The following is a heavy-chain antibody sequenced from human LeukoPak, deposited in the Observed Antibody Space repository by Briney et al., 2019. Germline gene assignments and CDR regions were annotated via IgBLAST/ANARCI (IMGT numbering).Heavy chain of an antibody. CDR3: ARHDGTWFDP. CDR1: GFTFSSYS. J-gene: IGHJ5*02. V-gene: IGHV3-21*01. Sequence: GGSLRLSCAASGFTFSSYSMNWVRQAPGKGLEWVSSISSSCYIYYADSVKGRFTISRDNAKNSLCLQMNSLRAEDTAVYYCARHDGTWFDPWGQGTLVTVSS. CDR2: ISSSCYI.